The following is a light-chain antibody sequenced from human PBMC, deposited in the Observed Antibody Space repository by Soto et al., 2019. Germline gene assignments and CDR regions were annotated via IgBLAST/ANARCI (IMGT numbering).Light chain of an antibody. CDR3: QQSYSTPPK. J-gene: IGKJ1*01. CDR2: AAS. V-gene: IGKV1-39*01. Sequence: DIQMTQSPSSLSASVGDRVTITCRASQSISSYVNWYQQKPGKAPKVLIYAASSLQSGVPSRFSGSGSGIDFTLTISSLQPEDFATYYCQQSYSTPPKFGQGTKMEIK. CDR1: QSISSY.